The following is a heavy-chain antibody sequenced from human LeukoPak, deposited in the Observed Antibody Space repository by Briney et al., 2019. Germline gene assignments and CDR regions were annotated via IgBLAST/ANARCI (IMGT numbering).Heavy chain of an antibody. D-gene: IGHD6-6*01. J-gene: IGHJ4*02. V-gene: IGHV1-46*01. Sequence: ASVKVSCKASGFTFTTYYMHWVRQAPGQGLEWMGIINTRGGTTSYAQKFQGRVTMTRDTSTSTVYMELSSLRSEDTAIYYCASEAYSSSSRVTYFDYWGQGTLVTVSS. CDR1: GFTFTTYY. CDR3: ASEAYSSSSRVTYFDY. CDR2: INTRGGTT.